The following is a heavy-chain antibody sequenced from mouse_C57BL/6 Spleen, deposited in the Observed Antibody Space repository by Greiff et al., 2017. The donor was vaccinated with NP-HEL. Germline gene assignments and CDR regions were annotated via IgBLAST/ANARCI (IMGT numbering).Heavy chain of an antibody. Sequence: QVQLQQSGAELVRPGNAVKGGGKEGGEGRKEGGWVGGEERRGRCLEWIGVINPGSGGTNYNEKFKGKATLTADKSSSTAYMQLSSLTSEDSAVYFCARESNYRFAYWGQGTLVTVSA. CDR3: ARESNYRFAY. CDR1: GEGRKEGG. V-gene: IGHV1-54*01. J-gene: IGHJ3*01. D-gene: IGHD2-5*01. CDR2: INPGSGGT.